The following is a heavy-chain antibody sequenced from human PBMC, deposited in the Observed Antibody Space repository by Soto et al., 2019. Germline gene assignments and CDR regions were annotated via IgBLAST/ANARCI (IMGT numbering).Heavy chain of an antibody. CDR2: IYWDDDK. CDR1: GFSLTTSGVG. J-gene: IGHJ5*02. Sequence: QITLMESGPTLVTPTQTLTLTCTFSGFSLTTSGVGVGWIRQSPGKALEWLALIYWDDDKRYSPSLNSRLTITKVTSKDRVVRIMTDMDPMDTASYYCAHSQEYSSSWNSGWFDPWFQGTLVTVSS. CDR3: AHSQEYSSSWNSGWFDP. V-gene: IGHV2-5*02. D-gene: IGHD6-13*01.